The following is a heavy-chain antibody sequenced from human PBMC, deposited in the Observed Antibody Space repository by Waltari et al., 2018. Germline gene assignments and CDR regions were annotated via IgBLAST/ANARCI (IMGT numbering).Heavy chain of an antibody. V-gene: IGHV4-61*02. D-gene: IGHD2-2*01. J-gene: IGHJ6*02. CDR2: IYTSGST. CDR1: GGSISSGSYY. Sequence: QVQLQESGPGLVKPSQTLSLTCTVSGGSISSGSYYWSWIRQPAGKGLEWIGRIYTSGSTNYHPTLNSRVTISVDTSKNQFSLKLSSVTAADTAVYYCARGVIVVVPAAIYYYGMDVWGQGTTVTVSS. CDR3: ARGVIVVVPAAIYYYGMDV.